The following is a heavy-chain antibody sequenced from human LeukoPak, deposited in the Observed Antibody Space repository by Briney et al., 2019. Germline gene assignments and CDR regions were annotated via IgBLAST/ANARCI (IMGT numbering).Heavy chain of an antibody. J-gene: IGHJ5*02. CDR1: GGSFSGYY. CDR3: ARGYGSYYGSGSYYNRRWFDP. Sequence: SETLSLTCAVYGGSFSGYYWSWIRQPPGKGLEWIGEINHSGSTNYKPPLQSRVTISVDTSKSQFSLKLSSVTAADTAVYYCARGYGSYYGSGSYYNRRWFDPWGQGTLVTVSS. D-gene: IGHD3-10*01. CDR2: INHSGST. V-gene: IGHV4-34*01.